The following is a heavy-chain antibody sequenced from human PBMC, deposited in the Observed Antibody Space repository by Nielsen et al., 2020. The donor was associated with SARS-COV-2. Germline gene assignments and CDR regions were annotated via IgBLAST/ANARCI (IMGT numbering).Heavy chain of an antibody. CDR2: IYYSGST. V-gene: IGHV4-39*01. CDR1: GGSISSSSYY. D-gene: IGHD2-2*01. CDR3: ARQGDIVVVPAKEEYWFDP. Sequence: SETLSLTCTVSGGSISSSSYYWGWIRQPPGKGLEWIGSIYYSGSTYYNPSLKSRVTISVDTSKNQFSLKLSSVTAADTAVYYCARQGDIVVVPAKEEYWFDPWGQGTLVTVSS. J-gene: IGHJ5*02.